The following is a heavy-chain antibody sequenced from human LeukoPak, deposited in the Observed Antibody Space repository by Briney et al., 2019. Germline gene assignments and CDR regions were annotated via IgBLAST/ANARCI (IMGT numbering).Heavy chain of an antibody. CDR2: IKQDGSEK. J-gene: IGHJ6*03. Sequence: GSLRLSCAASGFTFSSYWMSWVRQAPGKGLEWVANIKQDGSEKYYVDSVKGRFTISRDNAKNSLYLQMNSLRAEDTAVYYCARETRSYYYYMDVWGKGTTVTVSS. CDR3: ARETRSYYYYMDV. V-gene: IGHV3-7*01. CDR1: GFTFSSYW. D-gene: IGHD1-14*01.